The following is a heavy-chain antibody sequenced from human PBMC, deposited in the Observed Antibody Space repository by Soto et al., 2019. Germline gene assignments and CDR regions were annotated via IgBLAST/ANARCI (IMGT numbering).Heavy chain of an antibody. CDR2: IYPGDSDT. D-gene: IGHD4-17*01. CDR1: GYSFTSYW. V-gene: IGHV5-51*01. Sequence: GESLRLSWKGSGYSFTSYWIGWVRKMPGKGLEWMGIIYPGDSDTRYSPSFQGQVTISADKSISTAYLQWSSLKASDTAMYYCARPDTVTAPFDYWGQGTLVTVSS. J-gene: IGHJ4*02. CDR3: ARPDTVTAPFDY.